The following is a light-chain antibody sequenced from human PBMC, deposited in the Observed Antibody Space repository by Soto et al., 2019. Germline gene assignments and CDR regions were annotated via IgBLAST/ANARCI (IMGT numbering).Light chain of an antibody. CDR1: QSVSSN. V-gene: IGKV3-15*01. CDR2: GAS. J-gene: IGKJ1*01. Sequence: EIVMTQSPATLSVSPGERATISCRASQSVSSNLAWYQQKPGQAPRLLIYGASTRATGIPARFSGSGSGTEFTITVSSLQSEDFAVYYCQQYNNWPPWTFGQGTTVEIK. CDR3: QQYNNWPPWT.